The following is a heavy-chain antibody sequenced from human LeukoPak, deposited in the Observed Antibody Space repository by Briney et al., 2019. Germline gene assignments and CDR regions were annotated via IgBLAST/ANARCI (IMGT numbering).Heavy chain of an antibody. J-gene: IGHJ4*02. V-gene: IGHV3-33*01. CDR1: GFTFSSYG. CDR3: ARDQGSSGSFDY. Sequence: GGSLRLSCAASGFTFSSYGMHWVRQAPGKGLEWVAVIWYDGSNKYYADSVKGRFPISRANSKNTLYLQMNSLRAADTAVYYCARDQGSSGSFDYWGQGTLVTVSS. CDR2: IWYDGSNK. D-gene: IGHD3-22*01.